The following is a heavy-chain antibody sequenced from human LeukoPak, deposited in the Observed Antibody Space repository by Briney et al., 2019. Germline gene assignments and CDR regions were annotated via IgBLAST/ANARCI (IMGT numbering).Heavy chain of an antibody. CDR2: ISGSGGST. CDR1: GFTFSSYA. D-gene: IGHD6-19*01. CDR3: ARGISSGWSCEWFDP. V-gene: IGHV3-23*01. J-gene: IGHJ5*02. Sequence: PGGSLRLSCAASGFTFSSYAMSWVRQAPGKGLEWVLVISGSGGSTYYADSVKGRFTISRDNAKNSLYLQMNSLRAEDTAVYYCARGISSGWSCEWFDPWGQGTLVTVSS.